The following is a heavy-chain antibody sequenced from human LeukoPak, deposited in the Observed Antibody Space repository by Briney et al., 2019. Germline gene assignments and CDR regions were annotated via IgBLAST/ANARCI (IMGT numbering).Heavy chain of an antibody. CDR3: ARDLVGAGDY. CDR1: RLTVSTNF. J-gene: IGHJ4*02. CDR2: LYSSGRT. D-gene: IGHD1-26*01. Sequence: GGSLRLSCAASRLTVSTNFMSWVRQAPGKGLEWVSVLYSSGRTEYADSVKGRFTISRDNSKNTVYLQMGSLRAEDMAVYYCARDLVGAGDYWGQGTLVTVSS. V-gene: IGHV3-66*01.